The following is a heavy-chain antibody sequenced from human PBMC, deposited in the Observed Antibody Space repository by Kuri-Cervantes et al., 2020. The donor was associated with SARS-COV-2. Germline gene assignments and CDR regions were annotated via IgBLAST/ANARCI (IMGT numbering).Heavy chain of an antibody. V-gene: IGHV3-30*04. CDR3: AKVGSWYPDY. D-gene: IGHD6-13*01. CDR1: GFTFRTYA. J-gene: IGHJ4*02. CDR2: ISYDESNK. Sequence: GESLKISCVASGFTFRTYAVHWVRQPPGKGLEWVAVISYDESNKYYAGSVKGRFTISRDNSKNTLYLQMNSLRAEDTAVYYCAKVGSWYPDYWGQGTLVTVSS.